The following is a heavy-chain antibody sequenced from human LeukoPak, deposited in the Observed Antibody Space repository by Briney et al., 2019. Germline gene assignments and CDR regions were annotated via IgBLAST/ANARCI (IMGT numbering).Heavy chain of an antibody. CDR1: GYTFNSYG. V-gene: IGHV1-18*01. D-gene: IGHD3-22*01. Sequence: ASVKVSCKASGYTFNSYGISWVRQAPGQGLEWMGWISVYNGNTNYAQKLQGRVTMTTDTSTSTAYMELRSLRSDDTAVYYCARGTYYDSSAYSGVRLFDYWGQGTLVTVSS. J-gene: IGHJ4*02. CDR3: ARGTYYDSSAYSGVRLFDY. CDR2: ISVYNGNT.